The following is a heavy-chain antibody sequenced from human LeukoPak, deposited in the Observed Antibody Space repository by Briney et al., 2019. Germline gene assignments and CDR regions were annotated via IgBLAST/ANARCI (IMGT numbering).Heavy chain of an antibody. CDR3: ARAGQLLPFDY. CDR1: GGTFSSYA. Sequence: GASVKVSCKASGGTFSSYAISWVRQAPGQGLEWMGRIIPILGIANYAQKFQGRVTITADKSTSTAYMELSSLRSEDTAVYYCARAGQLLPFDYWGQGTLVTVSS. V-gene: IGHV1-69*04. CDR2: IIPILGIA. D-gene: IGHD2-2*01. J-gene: IGHJ4*02.